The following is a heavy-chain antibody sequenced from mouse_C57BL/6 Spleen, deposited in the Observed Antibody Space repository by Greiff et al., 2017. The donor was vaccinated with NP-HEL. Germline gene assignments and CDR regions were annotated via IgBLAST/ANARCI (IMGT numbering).Heavy chain of an antibody. CDR2: LDPEDGEA. CDR3: RTLVC. V-gene: IGHV14-2*01. CDR1: GFNIKDYY. Sequence: EVQLQQAGAELVKPGASAKLSCTASGFNIKDYYMHWVKQRTEQGPVGIGRLDPEDGEARYARKFQGKATTTSETSSNTGYLHLSSRSSGDTAVYYWRTLVCWTQGAALTVSS. J-gene: IGHJ2*01.